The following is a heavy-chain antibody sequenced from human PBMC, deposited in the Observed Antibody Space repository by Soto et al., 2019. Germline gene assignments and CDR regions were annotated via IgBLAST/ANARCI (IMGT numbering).Heavy chain of an antibody. V-gene: IGHV4-39*01. CDR2: IYYSGST. D-gene: IGHD3-10*01. J-gene: IGHJ4*02. CDR3: ARLPWVRGPEQSGFDY. Sequence: SETLSLTCTVSGGSISSSSYYWGWIRQPPGKGLEWIGSIYYSGSTYYNPSLKSRVPISVDTSKNQFSLKLSSVTAADTAVYYCARLPWVRGPEQSGFDYWGQGTLVTVSS. CDR1: GGSISSSSYY.